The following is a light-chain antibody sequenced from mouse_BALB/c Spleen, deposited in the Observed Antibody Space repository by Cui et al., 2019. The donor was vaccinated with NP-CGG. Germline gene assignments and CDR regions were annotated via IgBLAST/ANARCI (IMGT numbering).Light chain of an antibody. CDR1: TGAVTTSNY. CDR2: GTN. V-gene: IGLV1*01. Sequence: QAVVTQDSALTTSPGETVTLTCRSSTGAVTTSNYANWVQEKPDHLFTGLIGGTNNRPPGVPARFSGSLIGDKAALTITGAQIEDEAIYFCALWYSNHWVFGGGTKLTVL. CDR3: ALWYSNHWV. J-gene: IGLJ1*01.